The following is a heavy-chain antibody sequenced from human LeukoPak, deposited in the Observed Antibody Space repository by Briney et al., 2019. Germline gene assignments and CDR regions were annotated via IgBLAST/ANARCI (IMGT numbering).Heavy chain of an antibody. V-gene: IGHV3-23*01. D-gene: IGHD3-10*01. Sequence: GGSLRLSCAASGFTFSSYAMSWVRQAPGKGLEWVSAIGGNGGSTYYAESVKGRFTFSRDNSKNTLYLQMDSLRADDTALYYCAKEQGWFGECSTYWGQGTLVTVSS. J-gene: IGHJ4*02. CDR1: GFTFSSYA. CDR3: AKEQGWFGECSTY. CDR2: IGGNGGST.